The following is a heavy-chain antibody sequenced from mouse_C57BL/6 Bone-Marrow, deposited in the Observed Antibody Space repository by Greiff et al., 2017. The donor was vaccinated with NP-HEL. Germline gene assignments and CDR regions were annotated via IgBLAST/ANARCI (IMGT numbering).Heavy chain of an antibody. CDR1: GFNIKDYY. CDR2: IDPEDGET. J-gene: IGHJ3*01. CDR3: ASPYGSSPFAY. Sequence: VHVKQSGAELVKPGASVKLSCTASGFNIKDYYMHWVKQRTEQGLEWIGRIDPEDGETKYAPKFQGKATITADTSSNTAYLQLSSLTSEDTAVYYCASPYGSSPFAYWGQGTLVTVSA. V-gene: IGHV14-2*01. D-gene: IGHD1-1*01.